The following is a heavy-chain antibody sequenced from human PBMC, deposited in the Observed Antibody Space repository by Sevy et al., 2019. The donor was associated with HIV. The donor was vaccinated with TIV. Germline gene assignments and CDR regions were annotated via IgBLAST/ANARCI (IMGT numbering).Heavy chain of an antibody. D-gene: IGHD3-22*01. V-gene: IGHV3-33*01. CDR3: ARSQDYYDSSGYYSNDAFDI. J-gene: IGHJ3*02. CDR2: IWYDGSNK. CDR1: GFTFSSYG. Sequence: GGSLRLSCAASGFTFSSYGMHWVRQAPGKELEWVAVIWYDGSNKYYADSVKGRFTISRDNSKNTLYLQMNSLRAEDTAVYYCARSQDYYDSSGYYSNDAFDIWGQGTMVTVSS.